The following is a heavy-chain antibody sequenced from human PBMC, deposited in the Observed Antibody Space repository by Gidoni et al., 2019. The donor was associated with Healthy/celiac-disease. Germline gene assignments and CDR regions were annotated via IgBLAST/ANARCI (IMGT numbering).Heavy chain of an antibody. J-gene: IGHJ4*02. CDR2: ISTSRYYI. V-gene: IGHV3-21*01. Sequence: ELQLVESGGGMVKPGGSLRLSCAASGFIFSSYSMNWVRQAPGKGLEWVSSISTSRYYIYYADSVKGRFTISRDNAKNSLYLQMNSLRAEDTAVYYCARDQWRLWGQGTLVTVSS. CDR3: ARDQWRL. CDR1: GFIFSSYS. D-gene: IGHD6-19*01.